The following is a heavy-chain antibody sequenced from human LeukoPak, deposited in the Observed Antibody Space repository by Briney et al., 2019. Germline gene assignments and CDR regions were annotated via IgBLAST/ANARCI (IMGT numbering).Heavy chain of an antibody. Sequence: PSETLSLTCTVSGGSVSSYYWSWIRQPPGKGLEWIGNIFHNGNTYYNPSLKSRVTMSIDTSKKQFSLKLRTATAADTAVYYCTRIEDVTRGYNHAYYFDYWGQGTLVTVSS. CDR1: GGSVSSYY. J-gene: IGHJ4*02. CDR3: TRIEDVTRGYNHAYYFDY. CDR2: IFHNGNT. V-gene: IGHV4-59*04. D-gene: IGHD5-18*01.